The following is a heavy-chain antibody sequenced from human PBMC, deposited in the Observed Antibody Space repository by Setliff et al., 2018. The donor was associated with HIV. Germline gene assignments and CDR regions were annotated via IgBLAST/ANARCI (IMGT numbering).Heavy chain of an antibody. Sequence: PGGSLRLSCAPSGFTFSNFGMNWVRQAPGKGLEWVAVIWFDGSNKYYAESVKGRFTISRDKSKNTLYLQMNSLRAEDTAVYYCTQSQHLQYQMAAFDIWGQGTKVTVSS. CDR1: GFTFSNFG. CDR2: IWFDGSNK. D-gene: IGHD1-1*01. V-gene: IGHV3-33*01. J-gene: IGHJ3*02. CDR3: TQSQHLQYQMAAFDI.